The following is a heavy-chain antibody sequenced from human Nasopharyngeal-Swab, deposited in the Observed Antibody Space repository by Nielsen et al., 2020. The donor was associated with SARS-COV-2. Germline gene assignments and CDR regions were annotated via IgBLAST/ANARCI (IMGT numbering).Heavy chain of an antibody. CDR1: GYTLTELS. Sequence: ASVKVSCKVSGYTLTELSMHWVRQAPGKGLEWMGGFDPEDGETIYAQKFQGRVTMTEDTSTDTAYMELSSLRSEDTAVYYCARADEFMDYGDYWYFDLWGRGTLVTVSS. CDR3: ARADEFMDYGDYWYFDL. CDR2: FDPEDGET. V-gene: IGHV1-24*01. J-gene: IGHJ2*01. D-gene: IGHD4-17*01.